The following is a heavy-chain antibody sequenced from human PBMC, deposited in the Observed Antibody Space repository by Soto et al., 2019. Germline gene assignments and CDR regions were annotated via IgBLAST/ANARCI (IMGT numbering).Heavy chain of an antibody. Sequence: LTAAVSGGSISSYYWSWIRQPPGKGLERIGYIYYSGSTNDNPSLKSRVTISVDTSKNQFSLKLSSVTAADTAVYYCARDGGFYYDFWSGYRPPYYYYMDVWGKGTTVTVSS. V-gene: IGHV4-59*01. CDR2: IYYSGST. J-gene: IGHJ6*03. CDR1: GGSISSYY. D-gene: IGHD3-3*01. CDR3: ARDGGFYYDFWSGYRPPYYYYMDV.